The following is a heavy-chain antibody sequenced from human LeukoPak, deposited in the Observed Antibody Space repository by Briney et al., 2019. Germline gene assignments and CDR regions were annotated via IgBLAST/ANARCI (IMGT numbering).Heavy chain of an antibody. CDR3: ARMRRGYSYGHFDY. Sequence: SGPTLVNPTQTLTLTCTFSGFSLSTSGMCVSWIRQPPGKALEWLARIDWDDDKYYSTSLETRLTISKDTSKNQVVLTMTNMDPVDTATYYCARMRRGYSYGHFDYWGQGTLVTVSS. CDR1: GFSLSTSGMC. V-gene: IGHV2-70*11. D-gene: IGHD5-18*01. CDR2: IDWDDDK. J-gene: IGHJ4*02.